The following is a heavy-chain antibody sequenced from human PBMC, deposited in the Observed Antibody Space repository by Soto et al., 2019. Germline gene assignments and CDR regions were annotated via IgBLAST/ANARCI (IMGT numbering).Heavy chain of an antibody. J-gene: IGHJ6*02. CDR1: GFTFSSYS. D-gene: IGHD3-16*01. CDR3: ARVGPLADYYYYGLDV. Sequence: GGSLRLSCAASGFTFSSYSMNWVRQAPGKGLEWVSSISSSSSYIYYADSVKGRFTISRDNAKNSLYLQMNSLRAEDTAVYYCARVGPLADYYYYGLDVWGQGTTVTVSS. CDR2: ISSSSSYI. V-gene: IGHV3-21*01.